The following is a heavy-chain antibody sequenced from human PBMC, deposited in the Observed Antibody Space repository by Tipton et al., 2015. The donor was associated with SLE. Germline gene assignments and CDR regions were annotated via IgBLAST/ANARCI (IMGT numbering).Heavy chain of an antibody. CDR2: FSTGGGT. D-gene: IGHD6-6*01. V-gene: IGHV4-4*07. J-gene: IGHJ3*02. Sequence: TLSLTCTVSGGSISSYYWSWIRQPAGKGLEWIGRFSTGGGTNYNPSLKSRVTMSVDTSKNQFSLKLSSVTAADTAVYYCARRDSSSSGRAFDIWGQGTIVTVSS. CDR3: ARRDSSSSGRAFDI. CDR1: GGSISSYY.